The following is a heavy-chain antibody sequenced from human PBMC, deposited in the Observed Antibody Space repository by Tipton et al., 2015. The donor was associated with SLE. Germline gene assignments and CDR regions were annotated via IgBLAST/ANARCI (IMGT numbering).Heavy chain of an antibody. CDR3: ARATLDYWADYFYGMDV. CDR1: GFTLNSYN. J-gene: IGHJ6*02. CDR2: ISGSTNSI. Sequence: SLRLSCAASGFTLNSYNMDMNWVRQAPGKGLEWVSSISGSTNSIHYADSVKGRFTISRDNAQNSLFLQMNSLRVEDTAVYYCARATLDYWADYFYGMDVWGQGTTVTVAS. D-gene: IGHD4-11*01. V-gene: IGHV3-21*01.